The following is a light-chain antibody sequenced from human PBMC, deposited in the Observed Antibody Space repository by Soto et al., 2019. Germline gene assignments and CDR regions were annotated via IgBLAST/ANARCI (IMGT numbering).Light chain of an antibody. J-gene: IGLJ1*01. CDR3: SSYAGSNKMV. CDR1: SGDVGRFNY. Sequence: QSVLTLPPSASGSPGESVTISCTGTSGDVGRFNYVSWYQQHPGKAPKLMIHEVSKRPSGVPDRFSGSKSGNTASLTVSGLQPEDEAEYYCSSYAGSNKMVFGTGTKVTVL. V-gene: IGLV2-8*01. CDR2: EVS.